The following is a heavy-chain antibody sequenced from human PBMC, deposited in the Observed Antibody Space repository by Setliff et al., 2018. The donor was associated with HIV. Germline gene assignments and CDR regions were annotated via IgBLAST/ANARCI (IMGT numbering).Heavy chain of an antibody. D-gene: IGHD1-26*01. CDR1: AGSFSIFA. CDR3: AAEGAGGSYQRASALDV. CDR2: MMTIFSTT. Sequence: SVKVSCKSSAGSFSIFAINWVRQAPGQGLEWMGGMMTIFSTTNYARKFQGRVTITTDESTGAAYMELSNLRSEDTAVYYCAAEGAGGSYQRASALDVWGQGTMVTVSS. J-gene: IGHJ3*01. V-gene: IGHV1-69*05.